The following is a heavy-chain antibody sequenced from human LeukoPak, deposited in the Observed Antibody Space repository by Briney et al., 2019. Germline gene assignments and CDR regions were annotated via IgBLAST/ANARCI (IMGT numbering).Heavy chain of an antibody. V-gene: IGHV3-11*03. J-gene: IGHJ5*02. D-gene: IGHD2-21*01. CDR2: LSTSTTFI. CDR1: GFTVSNNY. CDR3: ARSPDVVETWFDL. Sequence: PGGSLRLSCAASGFTVSNNYMSWIRQAPGKGLEWVSYLSTSTTFINYADSVRGRFTISRDNAKNSLYLQMNSLRAEDTAVYYCARSPDVVETWFDLWGQGTLVTVSS.